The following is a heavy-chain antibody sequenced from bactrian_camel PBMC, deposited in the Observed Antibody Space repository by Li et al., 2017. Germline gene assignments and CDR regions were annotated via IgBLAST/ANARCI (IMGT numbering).Heavy chain of an antibody. Sequence: VQLVESGGGSVQPGGSLRLSCAASEATRCMAWFRQAPGKEREGILFFSAAGSTWTDASVQGRFTISLNEAKNTIYLQMNSLKPEDTAMYYCAAEGPVWTVAVAACGLGYWGRGTQVTVS. CDR3: AAEGPVWTVAVAACGLGY. CDR1: EATRCM. J-gene: IGHJ6*01. V-gene: IGHV3S53*01. CDR2: FSAAGST. D-gene: IGHD7*01.